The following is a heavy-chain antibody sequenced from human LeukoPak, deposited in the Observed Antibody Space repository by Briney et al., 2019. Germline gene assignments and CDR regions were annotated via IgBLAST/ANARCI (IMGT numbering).Heavy chain of an antibody. CDR2: INSDGSST. CDR1: GFTFSSYW. CDR3: ASRSHDYGDYYYGMDV. J-gene: IGHJ6*02. V-gene: IGHV3-74*01. D-gene: IGHD4-17*01. Sequence: GGSLRLSCAASGFTFSSYWMHWVRQAPGKGLVWFSRINSDGSSTSYADSVKGRFIISRDNAKNTLYLQMNSLRAEDTAVYYCASRSHDYGDYYYGMDVWGQGTTVTVSS.